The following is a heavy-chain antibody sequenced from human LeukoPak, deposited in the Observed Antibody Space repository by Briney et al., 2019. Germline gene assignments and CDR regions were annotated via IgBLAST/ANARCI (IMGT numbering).Heavy chain of an antibody. V-gene: IGHV2-5*01. J-gene: IGHJ4*02. CDR1: EFSLSASGMG. D-gene: IGHD6-6*01. Sequence: SGPTLVNPTQTLTLTCTFSEFSLSASGMGVGWIRQPPGKALEWLALLSWKDDKRYNPSLKSRLSITKGTSTNQVVLTMTNMDPVDTATYYCAHRRGAVRPWYFGYWGQGTLVTVSS. CDR3: AHRRGAVRPWYFGY. CDR2: LSWKDDK.